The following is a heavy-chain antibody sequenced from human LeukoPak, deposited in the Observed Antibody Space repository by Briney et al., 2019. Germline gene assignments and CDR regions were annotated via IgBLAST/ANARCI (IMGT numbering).Heavy chain of an antibody. J-gene: IGHJ5*02. CDR3: ARERCSGGNCYRGGFDP. Sequence: GGSPRLSCAASGFTVSSNYMSWVRQAPGKGLEWVSVTYSGGSTYYADSMKGRFTISRDSSKNTLYLQMDSLRAEDTAVYYCARERCSGGNCYRGGFDPWGQGTLVTVSS. CDR1: GFTVSSNY. CDR2: TYSGGST. D-gene: IGHD2-15*01. V-gene: IGHV3-53*01.